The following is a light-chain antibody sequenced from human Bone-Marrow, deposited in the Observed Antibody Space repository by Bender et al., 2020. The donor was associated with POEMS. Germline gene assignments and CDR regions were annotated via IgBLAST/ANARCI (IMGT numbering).Light chain of an antibody. V-gene: IGLV1-40*01. CDR3: SSYTTINTWV. J-gene: IGLJ3*02. CDR2: GYN. CDR1: SSNTGSGYD. Sequence: QSVLTQPPSVSGAPGQRVTISCTGSSSNTGSGYDINWYQHLPGTAPKLLIYGYNNRPSGVPDRFSGSKSGTSASLAITGLQADDEADYYCSSYTTINTWVFGGGTRLTVL.